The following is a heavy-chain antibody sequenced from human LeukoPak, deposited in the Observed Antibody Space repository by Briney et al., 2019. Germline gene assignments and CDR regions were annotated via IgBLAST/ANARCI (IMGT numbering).Heavy chain of an antibody. CDR1: CGSFSGYY. Sequence: SETLSLTCAVYCGSFSGYYWNWIRQPPGKGLEWVGEINHSGSTNYNPSLKSRVTISVDTSKNQFSLKLSSVTAADTAVYYCAREYYYDSSGYYYRYYYYGMDVWGQGTTVTVSS. V-gene: IGHV4-34*01. J-gene: IGHJ6*02. CDR3: AREYYYDSSGYYYRYYYYGMDV. D-gene: IGHD3-22*01. CDR2: INHSGST.